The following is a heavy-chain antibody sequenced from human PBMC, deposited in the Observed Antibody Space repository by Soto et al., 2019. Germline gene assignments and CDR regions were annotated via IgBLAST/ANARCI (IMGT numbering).Heavy chain of an antibody. D-gene: IGHD3-10*01. CDR2: IYYSGST. Sequence: PSETLSLTCTVSGDSISSSSYYWGWIRQPPGKGLEWIGSIYYSGSTYYNPSLKSRVTISVDTSKNQFSLKLSSVTAADTAVYYCARTLNFGNPYYFDYWGQGTLVTVSS. V-gene: IGHV4-39*01. CDR3: ARTLNFGNPYYFDY. J-gene: IGHJ4*02. CDR1: GDSISSSSYY.